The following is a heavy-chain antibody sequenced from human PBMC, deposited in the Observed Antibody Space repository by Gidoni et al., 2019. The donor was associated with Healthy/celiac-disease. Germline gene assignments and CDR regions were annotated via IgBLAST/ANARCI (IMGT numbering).Heavy chain of an antibody. J-gene: IGHJ3*02. D-gene: IGHD3-22*01. CDR1: GFPFSIYA. CDR2: ISGSGGSK. CDR3: AKDLLIPAMIVVVRRAFDI. V-gene: IGHV3-23*01. Sequence: EVQLLESVGGLLQPGGSLRLSCSASGFPFSIYAMSWVRQAPGKGLEWVSAISGSGGSKYYAESVKGRFTISRDKSKNTLYMQMNSLRAEDTAVYYCAKDLLIPAMIVVVRRAFDIWGQGTMVTVSS.